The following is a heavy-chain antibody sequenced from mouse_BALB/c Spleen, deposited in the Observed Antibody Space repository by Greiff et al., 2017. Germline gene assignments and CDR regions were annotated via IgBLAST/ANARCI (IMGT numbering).Heavy chain of an antibody. CDR1: GFTFSSYT. Sequence: DVKLQESGGGLVKPGGSLKLSCAASGFTFSSYTMSWVRQTPEKRLEWVATISSGGSYTYYPDSVKGRFTISRDNAKNTLYLQMSSLKSEDTAMYYCTRPYDGYFQYWGQGTLVTVSA. D-gene: IGHD2-3*01. J-gene: IGHJ3*01. V-gene: IGHV5-6-4*01. CDR3: TRPYDGYFQY. CDR2: ISSGGSYT.